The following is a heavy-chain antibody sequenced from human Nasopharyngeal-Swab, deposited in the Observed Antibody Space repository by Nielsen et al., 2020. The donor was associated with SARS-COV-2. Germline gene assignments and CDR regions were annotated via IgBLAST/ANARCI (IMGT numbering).Heavy chain of an antibody. CDR2: ISSNSKNI. J-gene: IGHJ4*02. Sequence: GGSLRRSCAASGFTFDDFVMHWVRQAPGKGLEWVSGISSNSKNIGYADSVKGRFTISRDDAKNSLYLQMNSLRAEDTALYYCANGRDWGQGTLVTVSS. CDR3: ANGRD. CDR1: GFTFDDFV. V-gene: IGHV3-9*01.